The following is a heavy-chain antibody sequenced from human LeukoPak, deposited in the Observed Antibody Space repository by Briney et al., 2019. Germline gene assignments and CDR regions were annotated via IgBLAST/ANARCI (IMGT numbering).Heavy chain of an antibody. CDR2: ISSSSSTI. CDR1: GFTFSSYS. V-gene: IGHV3-48*01. CDR3: VRGEYSSSSELGY. D-gene: IGHD6-6*01. J-gene: IGHJ4*02. Sequence: QPGGSLRLACAASGFTFSSYSMNWVRQAPGKGLEWVSYISSSSSTIYYADSVKGRFTISRDNAKNSLYVQMNSLRVEDTGVYYCVRGEYSSSSELGYWGQGTLVTVSS.